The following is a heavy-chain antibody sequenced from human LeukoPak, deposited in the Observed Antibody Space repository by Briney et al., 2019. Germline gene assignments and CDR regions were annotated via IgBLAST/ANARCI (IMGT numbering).Heavy chain of an antibody. Sequence: GGSLRLSCAASGFSFSGHWMHWARQAPGKGLEWVSAISGSGGSTYYADSVKGRFTISRDNSKNTLYLQMNSLRAEDTAVYYCARGYSSGLHFDYWGQGTLVTVSS. D-gene: IGHD6-19*01. CDR1: GFSFSGHW. CDR2: ISGSGGST. V-gene: IGHV3-23*01. CDR3: ARGYSSGLHFDY. J-gene: IGHJ4*02.